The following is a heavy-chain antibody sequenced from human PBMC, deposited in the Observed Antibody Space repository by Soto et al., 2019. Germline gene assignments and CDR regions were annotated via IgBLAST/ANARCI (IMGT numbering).Heavy chain of an antibody. D-gene: IGHD3-3*01. Sequence: SETLSLTCTVSGGSISGYYWSWIRQPPGKGLEWIGYIYYSGSTNYNPSLKSRVTISVDTSKNQFSLKLSSVTAADTAVYYCARVGLRFLEWPSGWFDPRGQGTLVTVSS. CDR1: GGSISGYY. CDR2: IYYSGST. V-gene: IGHV4-59*01. J-gene: IGHJ5*02. CDR3: ARVGLRFLEWPSGWFDP.